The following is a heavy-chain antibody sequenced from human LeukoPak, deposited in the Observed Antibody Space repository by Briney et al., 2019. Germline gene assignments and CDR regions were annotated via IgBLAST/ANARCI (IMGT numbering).Heavy chain of an antibody. J-gene: IGHJ5*02. D-gene: IGHD6-13*01. CDR1: GYTFTNYY. Sequence: RASVKVSCKASGYTFTNYYMHWVRQAPGQGLEWLGLITPSGGSTWYAQKFQGRVTMTRDMSTSTDYMELSSLRSDDTAVYYCARVWQQDRYNWFDPWGQGTLVTVSS. CDR3: ARVWQQDRYNWFDP. V-gene: IGHV1-46*01. CDR2: ITPSGGST.